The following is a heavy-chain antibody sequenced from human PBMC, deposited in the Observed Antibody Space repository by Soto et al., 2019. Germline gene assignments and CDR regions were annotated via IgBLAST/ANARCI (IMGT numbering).Heavy chain of an antibody. V-gene: IGHV6-1*01. CDR3: AREVAVTGTGNYYFGIDV. CDR2: TYYRSRWYN. Sequence: SQTLSLTCVISGGSVSSNSAAWNWIRQSPSRGLEWLGRTYYRSRWYNEYAIFVKSRITINPDTSKNQFSLHLNSATPEDTAVYYCAREVAVTGTGNYYFGIDVWGQGTTVTVSS. D-gene: IGHD6-19*01. J-gene: IGHJ6*02. CDR1: GGSVSSNSAA.